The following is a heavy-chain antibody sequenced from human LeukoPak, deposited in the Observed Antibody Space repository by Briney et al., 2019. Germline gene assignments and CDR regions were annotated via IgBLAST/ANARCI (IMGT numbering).Heavy chain of an antibody. CDR2: ISSNGGGT. CDR1: GFTLSSYV. J-gene: IGHJ4*02. D-gene: IGHD3-10*01. V-gene: IGHV3-64D*06. Sequence: GGSLRLFCSVSGFTLSSYVMHWVRQAPGKGLEYVSGISSNGGGTHYADFVKGRFTISRDDSRSTLFLQMSSLRTEDTAIYYCVKDYGSGTFITNYLDYWGQGTLVTVSS. CDR3: VKDYGSGTFITNYLDY.